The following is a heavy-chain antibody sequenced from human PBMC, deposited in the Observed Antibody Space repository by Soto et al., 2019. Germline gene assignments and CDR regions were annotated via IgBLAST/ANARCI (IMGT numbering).Heavy chain of an antibody. CDR3: AADLPYGSGSYYGMDV. CDR1: GFTFTSSA. CDR2: IVAGSCNT. V-gene: IGHV1-58*01. D-gene: IGHD3-10*01. Sequence: SVKVSCKASGFTFTSSAVQWVRQARGQRLEWIGWIVAGSCNTNYAQKFQERVTITRDMSTSTAYMELSSLRSEDTAVYYCAADLPYGSGSYYGMDVWGQGTTVTVSS. J-gene: IGHJ6*02.